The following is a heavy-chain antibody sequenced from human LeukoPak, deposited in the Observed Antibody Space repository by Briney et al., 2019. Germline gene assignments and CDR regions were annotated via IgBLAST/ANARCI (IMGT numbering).Heavy chain of an antibody. CDR1: GYTFTSYD. J-gene: IGHJ4*02. V-gene: IGHV1-8*01. CDR2: MNPNSGNT. D-gene: IGHD3-9*01. Sequence: ASVKVSCKASGYTFTSYDINWVRQATGQGLEWMGWMNPNSGNTGYAQKFQGRVTMTRNTSISTAYMELSSLRSEDTAVYYCAIGGIWGYFDWSLSYPAWGQGTLVTVSS. CDR3: AIGGIWGYFDWSLSYPA.